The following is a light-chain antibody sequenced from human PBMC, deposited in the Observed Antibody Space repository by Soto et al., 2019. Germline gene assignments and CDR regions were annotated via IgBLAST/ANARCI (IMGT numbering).Light chain of an antibody. CDR3: QQSYSTPWT. V-gene: IGKV1-39*01. CDR2: AAS. CDR1: RYIRTA. Sequence: DIQMTQSPSSLSASVGDRVTITCRASRYIRTALSWYQQKPGGAPGVLIFAASSLQSGVPPRFSGSGSGTDFTLTISTLQREDLATYYCQQSYSTPWTFGQGTKVDIK. J-gene: IGKJ1*01.